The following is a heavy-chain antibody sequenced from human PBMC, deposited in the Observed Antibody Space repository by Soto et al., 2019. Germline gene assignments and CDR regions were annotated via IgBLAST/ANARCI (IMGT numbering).Heavy chain of an antibody. J-gene: IGHJ3*01. CDR2: MNPNSGNT. CDR1: GYTFTSYD. D-gene: IGHD3-10*01. Sequence: ASVKVSCKASGYTFTSYDINWVRQATGQGLEWMGWMNPNSGNTGYAQKFQGRVTMTRNTSISTAYMELSSLKSEDTAVYFCAREMGDESITYNDAFDVWGQGTMVTVSS. V-gene: IGHV1-8*01. CDR3: AREMGDESITYNDAFDV.